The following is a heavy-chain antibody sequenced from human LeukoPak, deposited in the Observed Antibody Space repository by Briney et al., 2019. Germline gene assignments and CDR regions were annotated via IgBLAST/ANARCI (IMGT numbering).Heavy chain of an antibody. CDR1: GYRFTSNW. J-gene: IGHJ4*02. D-gene: IGHD5-24*01. CDR2: IYPGNSQA. V-gene: IGHV5-51*01. CDR3: ARRKMAAPPGGYYLDY. Sequence: GESLKISCKAYGYRFTSNWIGWVRQMPGKGLEWMGTIYPGNSQARYSPSFQGQVTISADRSINTAFLQWSSLKASDTAVYYCARRKMAAPPGGYYLDYWGPGTLLTVSS.